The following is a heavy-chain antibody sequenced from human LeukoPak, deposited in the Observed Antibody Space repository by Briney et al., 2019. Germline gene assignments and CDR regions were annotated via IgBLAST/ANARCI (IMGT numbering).Heavy chain of an antibody. CDR3: ARGGCVRSIGWFDP. CDR1: GYTFTTYS. CDR2: MNPSSGST. D-gene: IGHD2-15*01. J-gene: IGHJ5*02. V-gene: IGHV1-8*02. Sequence: PWASVKVSCKASGYTFTTYSINWVRQATGQGLEWMASMNPSSGSTDYAQKFQGRVTLTRNTSINTAYMELTGLTSEDTALYYCARGGCVRSIGWFDPWGQGTLVTVSS.